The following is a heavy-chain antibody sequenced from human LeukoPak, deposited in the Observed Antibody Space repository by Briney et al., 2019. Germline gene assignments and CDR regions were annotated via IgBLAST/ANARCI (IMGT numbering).Heavy chain of an antibody. CDR1: GFRFDICG. CDR3: ARDYYYDSYSRADY. Sequence: PGGSLRLSCAASGFRFDICGMSWVRQAPGKGLEWVSSIGSTDTYYADSVKGRFTVSRDNAKNSVYLQMNSLRAEDTAVYYCARDYYYDSYSRADYWGQGTLVTVYS. CDR2: IGSTDT. D-gene: IGHD3-22*01. J-gene: IGHJ4*02. V-gene: IGHV3-21*01.